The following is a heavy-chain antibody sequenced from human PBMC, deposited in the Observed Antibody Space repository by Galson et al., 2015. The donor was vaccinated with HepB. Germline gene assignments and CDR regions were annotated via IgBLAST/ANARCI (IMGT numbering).Heavy chain of an antibody. CDR1: GFPFTAYA. J-gene: IGHJ6*02. CDR3: ARDRHYGSGSDSPLYYYNGLDV. V-gene: IGHV3-30-3*01. Sequence: LRLSCAASGFPFTAYALHWVRQAPGKGLQWVSVISYDGFTQYYADTVKGRITISRDSSKNTLYLHMRSLRAEDTAVYYCARDRHYGSGSDSPLYYYNGLDVWGQGTTVIVSS. CDR2: ISYDGFTQ. D-gene: IGHD3-10*01.